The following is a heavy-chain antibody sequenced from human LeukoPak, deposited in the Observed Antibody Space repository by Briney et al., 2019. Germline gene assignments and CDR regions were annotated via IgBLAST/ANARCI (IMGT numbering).Heavy chain of an antibody. J-gene: IGHJ4*02. CDR3: AKDYYYGSGTY. V-gene: IGHV3-23*01. CDR2: ISGSGGST. CDR1: GFTFSSYA. D-gene: IGHD3-10*01. Sequence: GGSLRLSCAASGFTFSSYAMSWVRQAPGKGLEWVSVISGSGGSTYYADSVKGRFTISRDNSKNTLYLHMNSLRAEDTAVYYCAKDYYYGSGTYWGQGTLVTVSS.